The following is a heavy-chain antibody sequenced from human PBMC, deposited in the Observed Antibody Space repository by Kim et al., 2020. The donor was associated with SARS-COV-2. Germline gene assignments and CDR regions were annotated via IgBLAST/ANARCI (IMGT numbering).Heavy chain of an antibody. CDR2: INTNTGNP. D-gene: IGHD1-26*01. Sequence: ASVKVSCKASGYTFTSYAMNWVRQAPGQGLEWMGWINTNTGNPTYAQGFTGRFVFSLDTSVSTAYLQISSLKAEDTAVYYCARDIVEVGAQSGLTYFDYWGQGTLVTVSS. J-gene: IGHJ4*02. CDR1: GYTFTSYA. CDR3: ARDIVEVGAQSGLTYFDY. V-gene: IGHV7-4-1*02.